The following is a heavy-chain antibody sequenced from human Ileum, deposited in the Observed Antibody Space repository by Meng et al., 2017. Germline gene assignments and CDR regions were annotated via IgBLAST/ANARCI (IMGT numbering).Heavy chain of an antibody. V-gene: IGHV5-51*01. CDR1: GYSFTNYW. CDR3: ARVKTIRDPFDY. D-gene: IGHD3-10*01. Sequence: GESLKISCTGSGYSFTNYWVGWVRQSPGKGLEWMGIISPSESNVGHSPSFQGQVTISADKSISTAYLHWSSLKASDIAMYYCARVKTIRDPFDYWGQGTLVTVSS. CDR2: ISPSESNV. J-gene: IGHJ4*02.